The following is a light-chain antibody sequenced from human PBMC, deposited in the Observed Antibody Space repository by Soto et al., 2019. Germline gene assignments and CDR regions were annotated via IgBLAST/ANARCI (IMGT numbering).Light chain of an antibody. CDR1: QSIRSN. J-gene: IGKJ3*01. V-gene: IGKV3-15*01. CDR3: QQRDNWPLT. CDR2: GAS. Sequence: DIVMTQSPATLSVSPGERATLSCRASQSIRSNLTWYQQKPGQAPRLLIYGASTRATGIPARFSGSGSGTEFTLTISSLQPEDFAVYYCQQRDNWPLTFGPGTKVDI.